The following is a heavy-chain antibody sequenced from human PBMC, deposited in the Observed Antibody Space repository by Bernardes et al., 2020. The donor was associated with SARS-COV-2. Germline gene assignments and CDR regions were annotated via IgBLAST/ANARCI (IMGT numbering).Heavy chain of an antibody. D-gene: IGHD6-13*01. J-gene: IGHJ4*02. Sequence: GWSLRLSCAASGFTFSSYGMNWVRQGPGKGLEWVSIISGSGSSTYYADSVKGRFTISRDNSKNTLYLQMNSLRAEDTAVYYCAKGGLPGKFDYWGQGTLVTVSS. CDR3: AKGGLPGKFDY. CDR1: GFTFSSYG. CDR2: ISGSGSST. V-gene: IGHV3-23*01.